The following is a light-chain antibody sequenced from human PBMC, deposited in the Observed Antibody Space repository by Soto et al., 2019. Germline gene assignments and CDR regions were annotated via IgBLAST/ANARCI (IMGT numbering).Light chain of an antibody. CDR3: QQSYSTPIT. J-gene: IGKJ5*01. CDR2: AAS. V-gene: IGKV1-39*01. CDR1: QSVSRY. Sequence: DVQMTQSPSSLSALVGDRVTITCRASQSVSRYLNWYQHKPGKAPKLLINAASNLRSGVPSRFSGSGSGTDFTLTINSLQPEDFATYSCQQSYSTPITFGQGTRLEIK.